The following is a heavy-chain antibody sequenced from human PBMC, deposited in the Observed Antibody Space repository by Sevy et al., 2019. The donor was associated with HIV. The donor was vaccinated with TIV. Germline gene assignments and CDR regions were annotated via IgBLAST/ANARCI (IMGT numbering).Heavy chain of an antibody. J-gene: IGHJ4*02. Sequence: GGSLRLSCAASGFSFDDYAMHWVRQRPGNGLEWVSGITWNSGSVGYADSVKGRFTISRDNAKNSLYLQMSNLRPEDTALYYCAKDNVGYSSGWYFYFDFSGQRTMVTVSS. CDR2: ITWNSGSV. CDR1: GFSFDDYA. CDR3: AKDNVGYSSGWYFYFDF. V-gene: IGHV3-9*01. D-gene: IGHD6-13*01.